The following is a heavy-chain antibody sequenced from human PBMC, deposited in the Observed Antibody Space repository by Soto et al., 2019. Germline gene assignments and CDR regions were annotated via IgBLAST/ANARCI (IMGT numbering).Heavy chain of an antibody. Sequence: QVQLVQSGAEVKKPGSSVKVSCKASGGTFSSYTISWVRQAPGQGLEWMGRIIPILGIANYAQKFQGRVTITADKSTSTAYMELSSLRSGDTAVYYCARVSGYRSGYFDYWGQGTLVTVSS. V-gene: IGHV1-69*02. CDR3: ARVSGYRSGYFDY. D-gene: IGHD5-12*01. CDR2: IIPILGIA. J-gene: IGHJ4*02. CDR1: GGTFSSYT.